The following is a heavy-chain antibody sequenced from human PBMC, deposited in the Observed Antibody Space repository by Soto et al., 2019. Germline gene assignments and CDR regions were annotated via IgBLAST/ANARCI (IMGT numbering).Heavy chain of an antibody. D-gene: IGHD4-17*01. J-gene: IGHJ5*02. V-gene: IGHV4-38-2*01. CDR3: ARGGGTVHTGWLDP. Sequence: KTSETLSLTCAVSGYSISSGYYWGWIRQTPGKGLEWIASIYHSGSTYYNPSLKSRVTISVDTSKNQFSLKLTSVTAADSAVYSCARGGGTVHTGWLDPWGQGTMVTVSS. CDR2: IYHSGST. CDR1: GYSISSGYY.